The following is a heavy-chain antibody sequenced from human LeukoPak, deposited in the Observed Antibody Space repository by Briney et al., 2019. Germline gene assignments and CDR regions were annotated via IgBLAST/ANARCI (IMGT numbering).Heavy chain of an antibody. CDR1: GFIFSSYW. V-gene: IGHV3-7*01. D-gene: IGHD3-22*01. J-gene: IGHJ4*02. CDR3: ARGGYYYDSSGYYDY. CDR2: IKQDGSEK. Sequence: GGSLRLSSAASGFIFSSYWMSWVRQAPGKGLEWVANIKQDGSEKYYVDSVKGRFTISRDNAKNSLYLQMNSLRAEDTAVYYCARGGYYYDSSGYYDYWGQGTLVTVSS.